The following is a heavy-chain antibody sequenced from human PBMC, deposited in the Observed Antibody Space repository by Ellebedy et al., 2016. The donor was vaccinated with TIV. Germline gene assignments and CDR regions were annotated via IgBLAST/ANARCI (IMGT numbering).Heavy chain of an antibody. Sequence: GGSLRLSCAASGFSFSTYAMSWVRQAPGKGLEWVSTISDSGVSTYYADSVKGRFTVYRDNSRNVLYLQMNSLRAEDTAVYYCSRDPYLHIGYWGQGTLVTVSS. CDR2: ISDSGVST. CDR1: GFSFSTYA. V-gene: IGHV3-23*01. D-gene: IGHD2-21*01. J-gene: IGHJ4*02. CDR3: SRDPYLHIGY.